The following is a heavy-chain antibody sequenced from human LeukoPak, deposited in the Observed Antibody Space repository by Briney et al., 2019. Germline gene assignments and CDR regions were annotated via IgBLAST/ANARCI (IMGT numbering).Heavy chain of an antibody. J-gene: IGHJ4*02. D-gene: IGHD3-10*01. Sequence: GGSLRLSCAASGFTFSSYAMHWVRQAPGKGLEWVAVISYDGSNKYYADSVKGRFTISRDNSKNTLYLQMNSLRAEDTAVYYCARVDLMVRGVLDYWGQGTLVTVSP. CDR1: GFTFSSYA. CDR3: ARVDLMVRGVLDY. V-gene: IGHV3-30-3*01. CDR2: ISYDGSNK.